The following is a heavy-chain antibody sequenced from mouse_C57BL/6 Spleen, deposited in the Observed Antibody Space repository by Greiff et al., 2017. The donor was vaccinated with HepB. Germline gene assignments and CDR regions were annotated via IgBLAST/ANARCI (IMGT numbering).Heavy chain of an antibody. CDR2: ISYDGSN. Sequence: EVKLVESGPGLVKPSQSLSLTCSVTGYSITSGYYWNWIRQFPGNKLEWMGYISYDGSNNYNPSLKNRISITRDTSKNQFFLKLNSVTTEDTATYYCARGDYDGGLAYWGQGTLVTVSA. CDR1: GYSITSGYY. V-gene: IGHV3-6*01. J-gene: IGHJ3*01. CDR3: ARGDYDGGLAY. D-gene: IGHD2-4*01.